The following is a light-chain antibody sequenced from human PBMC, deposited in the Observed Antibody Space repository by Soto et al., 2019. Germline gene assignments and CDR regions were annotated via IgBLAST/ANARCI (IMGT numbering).Light chain of an antibody. V-gene: IGKV3-11*02. J-gene: IGKJ4*01. CDR1: QSVSTY. CDR2: DAS. CDR3: QQRSSWPLT. Sequence: DIVLTQSPATLSLSPGEGATLSCRASQSVSTYLAWHQQRPGQAPRLLIYDASSSAPGTPARFSGSGSGRDFTLTTRSLEPEDFAIYYCQQRSSWPLTFGGGTKVDIK.